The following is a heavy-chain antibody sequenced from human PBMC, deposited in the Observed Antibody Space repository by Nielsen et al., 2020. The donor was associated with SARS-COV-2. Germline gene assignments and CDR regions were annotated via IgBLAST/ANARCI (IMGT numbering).Heavy chain of an antibody. J-gene: IGHJ4*02. CDR3: ARETIR. CDR2: IYSGGST. CDR1: GFTFSSSA. Sequence: GESLKISCAASGFTFSSSAMSWVRQAPGKGLEWVSLIYSGGSTYYADSVKGRFTISRDNSKNTLYLQMNSLRAEDTAVYYCARETIRWGQGTLVTVSS. D-gene: IGHD3-9*01. V-gene: IGHV3-53*01.